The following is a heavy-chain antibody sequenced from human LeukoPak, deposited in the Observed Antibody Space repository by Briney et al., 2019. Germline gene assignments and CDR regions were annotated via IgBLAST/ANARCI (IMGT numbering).Heavy chain of an antibody. CDR1: GFTVSSNY. Sequence: GGSLRLSCAASGFTVSSNYMSWVRQAPGKGLEWVSVIYSGDSTYYADSVKGRFTISRDNSKNTLYLQMNSLRAEDTAVYYCAKAGGVVPSFDYWGQGTLVTVSS. J-gene: IGHJ4*02. V-gene: IGHV3-53*01. D-gene: IGHD2-8*02. CDR3: AKAGGVVPSFDY. CDR2: IYSGDST.